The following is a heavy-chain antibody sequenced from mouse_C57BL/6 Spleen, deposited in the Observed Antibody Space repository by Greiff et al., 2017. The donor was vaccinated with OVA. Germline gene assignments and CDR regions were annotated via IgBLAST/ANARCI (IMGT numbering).Heavy chain of an antibody. Sequence: VMLVESGAELVRPGTSVKVSCKASGYAFTNYLIEWAKQRPGQGLEWIGVINPGSGGTNYNEKFKGKATLTADKSSSTAYMQLSSLTSEDSAVYFCARSGYYGSSGYWGQGTTLTVSS. CDR2: INPGSGGT. CDR1: GYAFTNYL. D-gene: IGHD1-1*01. J-gene: IGHJ2*01. CDR3: ARSGYYGSSGY. V-gene: IGHV1-54*01.